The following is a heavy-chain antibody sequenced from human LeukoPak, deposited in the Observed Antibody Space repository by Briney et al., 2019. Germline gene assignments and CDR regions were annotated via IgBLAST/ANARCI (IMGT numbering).Heavy chain of an antibody. V-gene: IGHV4-59*01. D-gene: IGHD3-3*01. CDR1: GGSISSYY. CDR3: ARDRHDFWSGYDY. Sequence: SETLSLTCTASGGSISSYYWSWIRQPPGKGLEWIGYIYYSGSTNYNPSLKSRVTISVDTSKNQFSLKLSSVTAADTAVYYCARDRHDFWSGYDYWGQGTLVTVSS. CDR2: IYYSGST. J-gene: IGHJ4*02.